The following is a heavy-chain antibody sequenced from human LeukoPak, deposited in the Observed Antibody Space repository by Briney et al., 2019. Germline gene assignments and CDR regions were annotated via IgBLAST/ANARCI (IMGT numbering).Heavy chain of an antibody. CDR3: ARSDDGGNSAGWLDY. J-gene: IGHJ4*02. CDR1: GGPISSYY. D-gene: IGHD4-23*01. V-gene: IGHV4-59*08. CDR2: IYYSGST. Sequence: SETLSLTCTVSGGPISSYYWSWIRQPPGKGLEWIGYIYYSGSTNYNPSLKSRVTISVDTSKNQFSLKLSSVTAADTAVYYCARSDDGGNSAGWLDYWGQGTLVTVSS.